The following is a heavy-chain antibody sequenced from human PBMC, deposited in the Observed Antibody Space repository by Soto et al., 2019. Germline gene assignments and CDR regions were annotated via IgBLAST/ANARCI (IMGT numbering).Heavy chain of an antibody. CDR2: IIPFFGTA. Sequence: SVKVSCKASGGTFSTFGISWVRQAPGQGLEWMGGIIPFFGTARYSQKFEDGITITADESTNTVYMDLRSLTSEDTAIYYCAKSAPMDAGDKYYYDFWGQGALVTVST. CDR1: GGTFSTFG. J-gene: IGHJ4*02. D-gene: IGHD4-17*01. CDR3: AKSAPMDAGDKYYYDF. V-gene: IGHV1-69*13.